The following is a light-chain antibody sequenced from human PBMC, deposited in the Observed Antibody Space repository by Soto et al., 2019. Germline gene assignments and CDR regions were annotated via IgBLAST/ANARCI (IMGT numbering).Light chain of an antibody. CDR1: QSVSTNF. J-gene: IGKJ1*01. CDR2: DAS. V-gene: IGKV3-20*01. CDR3: QQYGSSPLT. Sequence: EIALTQSPGTLSLSPGERASLSCRASQSVSTNFLAWYQQKPGQAPRLLIYDASSRATSIPDRFSGSGSGTDFTLTISRLEPEDFAVYYCQQYGSSPLTFGQGTKVEIK.